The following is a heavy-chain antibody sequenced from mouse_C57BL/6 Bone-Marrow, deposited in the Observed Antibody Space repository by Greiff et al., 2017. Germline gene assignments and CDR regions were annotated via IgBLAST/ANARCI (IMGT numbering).Heavy chain of an antibody. J-gene: IGHJ4*01. CDR1: GFTFSSYA. Sequence: EVKLVESGGGLVKPGGSLKLSCAASGFTFSSYAMSWVRQTPEKRLEWVATISDGGSYTYYPDNVKGRFTISRDNAKNNLYLQMSHLKSEDTAMYYCARDMVTTAMDYWGQGTSVTVSS. CDR2: ISDGGSYT. D-gene: IGHD2-1*01. CDR3: ARDMVTTAMDY. V-gene: IGHV5-4*01.